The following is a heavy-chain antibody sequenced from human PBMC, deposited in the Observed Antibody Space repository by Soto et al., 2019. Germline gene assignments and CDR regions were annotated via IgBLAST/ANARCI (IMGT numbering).Heavy chain of an antibody. CDR3: AGLIDYYDSSGYPDAFDI. D-gene: IGHD3-22*01. CDR1: GFTFSSYE. V-gene: IGHV3-48*03. J-gene: IGHJ3*02. Sequence: PGGSLRLSWAASGFTFSSYEMNWVRQAPGQGLGWVSCISSSGSTIYYADSVKGRFTISRDNAKNSLYLQMNSLRAEDTAVYYCAGLIDYYDSSGYPDAFDIWGQGTMVTVSS. CDR2: ISSSGSTI.